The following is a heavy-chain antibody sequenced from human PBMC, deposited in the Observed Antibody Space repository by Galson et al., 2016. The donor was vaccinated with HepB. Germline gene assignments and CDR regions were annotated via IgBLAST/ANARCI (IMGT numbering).Heavy chain of an antibody. CDR3: TRLRDSRVDY. CDR1: GFTFGDYT. D-gene: IGHD5-18*01. CDR2: IRTQAYGGTT. J-gene: IGHJ4*02. V-gene: IGHV3-49*01. Sequence: SLRLSCAVSGFTFGDYTISWFRQAPGKGLAWVGFIRTQAYGGTTAYSASVSGRVTISRDDSKSIAYLQFNSLKTEDTAFYYCTRLRDSRVDYWGQGTLVTVSS.